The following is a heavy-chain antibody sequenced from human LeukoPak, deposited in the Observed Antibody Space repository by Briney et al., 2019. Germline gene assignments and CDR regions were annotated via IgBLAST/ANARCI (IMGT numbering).Heavy chain of an antibody. CDR3: ARGEHSADY. D-gene: IGHD1/OR15-1a*01. CDR1: GGSIRSYY. CDR2: IYSSGYT. J-gene: IGHJ4*02. Sequence: PSETLSLACTVSGGSIRSYYWNWIRQPAGQGLEWIGRIYSSGYTNYNPSLKNRVSMSVATSKNQFSLKLTSLTAADTAVYYCARGEHSADYWGPGALVTVSS. V-gene: IGHV4-4*07.